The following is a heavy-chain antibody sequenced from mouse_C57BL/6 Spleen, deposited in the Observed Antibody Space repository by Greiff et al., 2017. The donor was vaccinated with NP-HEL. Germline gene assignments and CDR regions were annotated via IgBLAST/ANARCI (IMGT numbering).Heavy chain of an antibody. V-gene: IGHV10-1*01. CDR1: GFSFNTYA. Sequence: EVQGVESGGGLVQPKGSLKLSCAASGFSFNTYAMNWVRQAPGKGLEWVARIRSKSNNYATYYADSVKDRFTISRDDSESMLYLQMNNLKTEDTAMYYCVRGGLDGYFAYWGQGTLVTVSA. J-gene: IGHJ3*01. CDR2: IRSKSNNYAT. D-gene: IGHD2-3*01. CDR3: VRGGLDGYFAY.